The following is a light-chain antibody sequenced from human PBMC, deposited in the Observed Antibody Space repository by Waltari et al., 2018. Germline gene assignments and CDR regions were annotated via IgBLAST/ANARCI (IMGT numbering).Light chain of an antibody. J-gene: IGKJ1*01. Sequence: IVFTQSPRILSLSRGESAPLSCRASQSVRRSLAWYQQKPGQAPRLLIYGASTRATGIPDRFSGGGSGTDFSLTISRLEPEDFAVYYCQHYVRLPATFGQGTKVEIK. CDR3: QHYVRLPAT. CDR2: GAS. CDR1: QSVRRS. V-gene: IGKV3-20*01.